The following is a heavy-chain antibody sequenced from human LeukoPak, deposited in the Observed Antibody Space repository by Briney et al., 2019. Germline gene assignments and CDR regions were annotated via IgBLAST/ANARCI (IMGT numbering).Heavy chain of an antibody. V-gene: IGHV4-59*01. J-gene: IGHJ6*03. CDR3: ARETSQKGAHYMDV. CDR2: IYYSGST. D-gene: IGHD3-16*01. CDR1: GDSISGFY. Sequence: PSETLSLTCTVSGDSISGFYWSWIRQPPGKGLEWIGYIYYSGSTNYNPSLKSRVTISVDTSKNQFSLKLSSVTAADTAVYYCARETSQKGAHYMDVWGKGTTITISS.